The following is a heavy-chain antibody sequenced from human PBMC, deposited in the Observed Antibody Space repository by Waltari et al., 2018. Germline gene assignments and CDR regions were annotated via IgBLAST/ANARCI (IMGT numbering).Heavy chain of an antibody. V-gene: IGHV3-33*01. CDR3: AREGSSSGVDY. D-gene: IGHD6-25*01. CDR1: GFTFSSYG. J-gene: IGHJ4*02. CDR2: ICYDGSNK. Sequence: QVQLVESGGGVVQPGRSLRLSCAASGFTFSSYGMHWVRQAPGKGLEWVAVICYDGSNKYYADSGKGRFTISRDNSKNTLYLQMNSLRAEDTAVYYCAREGSSSGVDYWGQGTLVTVSS.